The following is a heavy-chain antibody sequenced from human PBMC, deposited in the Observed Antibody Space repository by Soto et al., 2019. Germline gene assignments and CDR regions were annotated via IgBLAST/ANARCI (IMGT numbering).Heavy chain of an antibody. D-gene: IGHD4-17*01. J-gene: IGHJ4*02. CDR3: ARQDYGGNSGDY. V-gene: IGHV4-34*01. CDR2: INHSGST. CDR1: GGSFSGYY. Sequence: PSETLSLTCAVYGGSFSGYYWSWIRQPPGRGLEWIGEINHSGSTNYNPSLKSRVTISVDTSKNQFSLKLSSVTAADTAVYYCARQDYGGNSGDYWGQGTLVTVSS.